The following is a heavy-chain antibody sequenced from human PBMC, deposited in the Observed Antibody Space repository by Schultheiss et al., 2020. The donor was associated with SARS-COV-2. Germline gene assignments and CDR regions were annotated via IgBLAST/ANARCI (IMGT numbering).Heavy chain of an antibody. V-gene: IGHV3-74*01. CDR2: INSDGSST. CDR1: GFTFSSYW. J-gene: IGHJ5*02. D-gene: IGHD3-10*01. Sequence: GESLKISCAASGFTFSSYWMHWVRQAPGKGLVWVSRINSDGSSTSYADSVKGRFTISRDNAKNTLYLQMNSLRAEDTAVYYCARDAVYYYGSGSWDWFDPWGQGTLVTVSS. CDR3: ARDAVYYYGSGSWDWFDP.